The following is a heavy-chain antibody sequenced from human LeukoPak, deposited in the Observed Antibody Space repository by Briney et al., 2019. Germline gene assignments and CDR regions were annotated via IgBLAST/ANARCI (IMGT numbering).Heavy chain of an antibody. CDR1: GFAFSSYA. Sequence: PGGSLRLSCAASGFAFSSYAMSWVRQAPGKGLEWVSAISGSGSTIYYADSVKGRFTISRDNAKNSLYLQMNSLRAEDTAVYYCARVAYGDYYYWGQGTLVTVSS. CDR2: ISGSGSTI. J-gene: IGHJ4*02. D-gene: IGHD4-17*01. V-gene: IGHV3-48*04. CDR3: ARVAYGDYYY.